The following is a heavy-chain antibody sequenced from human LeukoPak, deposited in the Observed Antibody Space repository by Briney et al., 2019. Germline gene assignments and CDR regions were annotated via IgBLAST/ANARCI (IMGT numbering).Heavy chain of an antibody. V-gene: IGHV1-8*03. CDR3: AREFDTRVGAHFDY. J-gene: IGHJ4*02. CDR2: MNPNSGNT. D-gene: IGHD1-26*01. Sequence: ASVKVSCKASGYTFTSYDINWVRQATGQGLEWMGWMNPNSGNTGYAQKFQGRVTITRNTSISTAYMELSSLRSEDTAVYYCAREFDTRVGAHFDYWGQGTLVTVSS. CDR1: GYTFTSYD.